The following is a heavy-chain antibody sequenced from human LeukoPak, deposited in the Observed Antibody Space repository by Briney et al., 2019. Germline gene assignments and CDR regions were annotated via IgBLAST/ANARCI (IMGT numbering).Heavy chain of an antibody. CDR2: INRSGST. D-gene: IGHD3-10*01. V-gene: IGHV4-34*01. Sequence: SETLSLTCAVYGGSCSGYYWSWIRQPPGKGLEWIGEINRSGSTNYNPFLKSRVTISVDTSKNQFSLKLSSVTAADTAVYYCAREREYYYGSGNQLFDYWGQGTLVTVSS. CDR1: GGSCSGYY. J-gene: IGHJ4*02. CDR3: AREREYYYGSGNQLFDY.